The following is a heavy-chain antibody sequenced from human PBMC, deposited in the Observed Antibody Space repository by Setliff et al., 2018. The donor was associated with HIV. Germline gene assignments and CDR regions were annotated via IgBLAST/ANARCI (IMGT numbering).Heavy chain of an antibody. CDR2: ISYDGINK. CDR3: TRELNGHTSSHYYFGLDV. Sequence: GGSLRLSCAASGFSFSDYGMHWVRQAPGKGLEWVAVISYDGINKYYADSVKGRFTISRENAKNSLYLQMNNVRAGDTAVYYCTRELNGHTSSHYYFGLDVWGQGTTVTVSS. V-gene: IGHV3-30*03. J-gene: IGHJ6*02. D-gene: IGHD6-6*01. CDR1: GFSFSDYG.